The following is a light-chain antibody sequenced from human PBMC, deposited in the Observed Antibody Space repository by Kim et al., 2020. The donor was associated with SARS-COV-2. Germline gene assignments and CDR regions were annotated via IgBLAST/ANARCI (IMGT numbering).Light chain of an antibody. CDR1: QSISSW. Sequence: DIQMTQSPSTLSASVGDRVIITCRASQSISSWLAWYQQKPGKAPKLLIYKASSLESGVPSRFSGSESGTEFTLTISSLQPDDFATYYCQQYNGYPRTFGQGTKVDIK. V-gene: IGKV1-5*03. J-gene: IGKJ1*01. CDR3: QQYNGYPRT. CDR2: KAS.